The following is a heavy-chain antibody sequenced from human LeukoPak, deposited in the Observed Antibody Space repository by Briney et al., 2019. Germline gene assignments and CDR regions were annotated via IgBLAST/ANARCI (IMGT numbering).Heavy chain of an antibody. CDR1: GYTFTTCW. J-gene: IGHJ4*02. V-gene: IGHV5-51*01. CDR2: IFPGDSDT. D-gene: IGHD5-18*01. Sequence: GESLKISCQGSGYTFTTCWIGWVRQVPGKGLEWMGVIFPGDSDTRYSPSFQGQVTISADKSISTAYLQWSSLKASDTAMYYCARTAMVNRGSYDYWGQGTLVTVSS. CDR3: ARTAMVNRGSYDY.